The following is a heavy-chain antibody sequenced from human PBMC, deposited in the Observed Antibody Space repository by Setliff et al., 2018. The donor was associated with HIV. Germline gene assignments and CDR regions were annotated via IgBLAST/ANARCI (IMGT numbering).Heavy chain of an antibody. J-gene: IGHJ4*02. CDR2: IIPVFATA. CDR3: ARGTGSYSYFDS. D-gene: IGHD1-26*01. Sequence: SVKVSCKVSDVTPSNYALNWVRQAPGHGLEWMGAIIPVFATANYAQKFQGRVTITADESTLTAYMELSSLTSEDTAVYFCARGTGSYSYFDSWGLGTLVTVSS. V-gene: IGHV1-69*13. CDR1: DVTPSNYA.